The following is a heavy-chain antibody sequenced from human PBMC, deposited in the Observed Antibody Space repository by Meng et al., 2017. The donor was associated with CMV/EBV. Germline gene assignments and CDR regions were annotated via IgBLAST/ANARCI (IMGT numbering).Heavy chain of an antibody. CDR1: GFTFSSYA. D-gene: IGHD1-26*01. J-gene: IGHJ4*02. CDR3: ARGASGTYFFDS. CDR2: IYSGGSST. V-gene: IGHV3-23*03. Sequence: GESLKISCAASGFTFSSYAMSWVRQAPGKGLEWVSVIYSGGSSTYYADSVKGRFTISRDNSKNTLYLQMNSLRPEDTAVYYCARGASGTYFFDSWGQGTLVTVSS.